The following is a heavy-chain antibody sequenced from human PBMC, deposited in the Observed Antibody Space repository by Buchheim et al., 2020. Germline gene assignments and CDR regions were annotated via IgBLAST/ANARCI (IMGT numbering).Heavy chain of an antibody. J-gene: IGHJ4*02. V-gene: IGHV4-39*01. CDR3: ARVQQFLEWLTLDY. Sequence: QLQLQESGPGLVKPSETLSLTCTVSGGSISSSSYYWGWIRQPPGKGLEWIGSNYYSGSTYYNPSLKSRVTISVDTSKNQFSLKLSSVTAADTAVYYCARVQQFLEWLTLDYWGQGTL. CDR1: GGSISSSSYY. D-gene: IGHD3-3*01. CDR2: NYYSGST.